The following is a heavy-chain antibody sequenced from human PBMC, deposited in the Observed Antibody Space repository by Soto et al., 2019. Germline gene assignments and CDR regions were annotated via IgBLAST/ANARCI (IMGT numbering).Heavy chain of an antibody. CDR2: IYYSGST. Sequence: QVQLQESGPGLVKPSETLSLTCTVSGGSISSYYWSWIRQSPGKGLEWIGYIYYSGSTKYNPSLKSRATISVNTSKNQFSLKLSSVTAADTAVYYCARGRGDTAMAWYYWGQGTLVTVSS. V-gene: IGHV4-59*01. D-gene: IGHD5-18*01. CDR1: GGSISSYY. CDR3: ARGRGDTAMAWYY. J-gene: IGHJ4*02.